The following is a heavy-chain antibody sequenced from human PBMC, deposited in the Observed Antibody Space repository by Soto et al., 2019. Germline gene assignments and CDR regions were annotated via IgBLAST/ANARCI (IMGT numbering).Heavy chain of an antibody. D-gene: IGHD2-8*02. J-gene: IGHJ2*01. CDR2: IYSGGTT. V-gene: IGHV3-66*01. Sequence: EVQLVESGGGLVQPGGSLTLSCAVSGFTVSSNYMSWVRKAPGKGLEWVSIIYSGGTTYYADSVTGRFTISRDTSKNTLYLQMNSVSPGDTAVYYCARDRGGTAITKGFDLWGRGTLVTVSS. CDR3: ARDRGGTAITKGFDL. CDR1: GFTVSSNY.